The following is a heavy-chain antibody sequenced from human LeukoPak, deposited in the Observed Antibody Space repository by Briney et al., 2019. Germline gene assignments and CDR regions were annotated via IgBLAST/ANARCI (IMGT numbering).Heavy chain of an antibody. CDR1: GYTFTGYY. Sequence: ASVKVSCKASGYTFTGYYMHWVRQAPGQGLEWMGWINLNSGGTNYAQNFQGRVTMTRDTSISTAYMELSRLRSDDTAVYYCARGGSGVRGVLNYGMDVWGQGTTVTVSS. D-gene: IGHD3-10*01. J-gene: IGHJ6*02. CDR3: ARGGSGVRGVLNYGMDV. CDR2: INLNSGGT. V-gene: IGHV1-2*02.